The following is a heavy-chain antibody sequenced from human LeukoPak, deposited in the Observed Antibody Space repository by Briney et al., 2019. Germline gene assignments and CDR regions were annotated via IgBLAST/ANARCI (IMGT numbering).Heavy chain of an antibody. D-gene: IGHD4-17*01. CDR2: IIDTGST. V-gene: IGHV4-34*12. J-gene: IGHJ4*02. Sequence: SETLSLTCAVYGGSFSGYYWTWIRQPPGKGLEWIGEIIDTGSTKYNSSLKSRVTISVDTSKNQFSLSLDSVTAADTAVYYCARPGPYGDYGYWGQGTLVTVSS. CDR3: ARPGPYGDYGY. CDR1: GGSFSGYY.